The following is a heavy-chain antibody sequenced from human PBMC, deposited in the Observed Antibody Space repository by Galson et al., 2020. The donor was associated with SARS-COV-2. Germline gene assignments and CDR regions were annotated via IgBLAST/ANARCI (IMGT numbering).Heavy chain of an antibody. CDR3: ASDGDTAMANFDY. Sequence: ASVKVTCKASGYTLTGYYMHWVRQAPGQGLAWMGWNNPNSGGTNYAQKFQGRVTMPRDTSLSTAYMELSRLRSDETAVYYCASDGDTAMANFDYWGQGTLVTVTS. J-gene: IGHJ4*02. CDR1: GYTLTGYY. V-gene: IGHV1-2*02. D-gene: IGHD5-18*01. CDR2: NNPNSGGT.